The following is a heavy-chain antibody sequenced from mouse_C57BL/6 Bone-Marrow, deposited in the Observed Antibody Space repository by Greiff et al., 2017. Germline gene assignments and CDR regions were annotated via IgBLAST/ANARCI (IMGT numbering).Heavy chain of an antibody. CDR3: ASGGSSSYYYAMDY. D-gene: IGHD1-1*01. CDR2: LSNGGGST. CDR1: GFTFSDYY. V-gene: IGHV5-12*01. Sequence: EVHLVESGGGLVQPGGSLKLSCAASGFTFSDYYMSWVRQTPEKRLEWVAYLSNGGGSTYYPDTVKGRFTISRDNAKNTLYLQMSRLKSEDTAMYYCASGGSSSYYYAMDYWGQGTSVTVSS. J-gene: IGHJ4*01.